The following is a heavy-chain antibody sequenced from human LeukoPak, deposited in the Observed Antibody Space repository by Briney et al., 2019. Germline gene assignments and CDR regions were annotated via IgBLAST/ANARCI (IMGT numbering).Heavy chain of an antibody. CDR2: IYYSGST. CDR1: GGSMSTYY. CDR3: ARVVYSGSWGYFDY. J-gene: IGHJ4*02. V-gene: IGHV4-59*01. D-gene: IGHD3-10*01. Sequence: SETLSLTCTVSGGSMSTYYWSWIRQSPGKGLEWIGYIYYSGSTSYNPSLKSRLTISIDTSKTQFYLKLSSVTAADTAVYYCARVVYSGSWGYFDYWGRASWSPSPQ.